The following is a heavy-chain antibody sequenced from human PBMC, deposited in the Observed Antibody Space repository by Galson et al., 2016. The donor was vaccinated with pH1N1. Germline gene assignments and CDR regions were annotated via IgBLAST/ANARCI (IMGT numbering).Heavy chain of an antibody. CDR1: GFTFDDYA. CDR3: AKVSGYSYGPFGY. V-gene: IGHV3-9*01. D-gene: IGHD5-18*01. J-gene: IGHJ4*02. Sequence: SLRLSCAASGFTFDDYAMYWVRQAPGKGLEWVSGISWNSGSIGYADSVKGRFTISRDNAKNSLYLQMNSLRAEDTALYYCAKVSGYSYGPFGYWGQGTLVTVSS. CDR2: ISWNSGSI.